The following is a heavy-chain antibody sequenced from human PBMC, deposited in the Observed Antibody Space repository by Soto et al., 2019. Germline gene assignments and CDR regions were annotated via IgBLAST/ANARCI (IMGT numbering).Heavy chain of an antibody. CDR3: VREGLWFGELLTDY. D-gene: IGHD3-10*01. V-gene: IGHV3-30-3*01. CDR1: GFTFSSYA. J-gene: IGHJ4*02. Sequence: QVQLVESGGGVVQPGRSLRLSCAASGFTFSSYAMHWVRQAPGKGLEWVAVISYDGSNKYYADSVKGRFTISRDNSKNRLYLQTNCLRAVDTAVYYCVREGLWFGELLTDYWGQGTLVTVSS. CDR2: ISYDGSNK.